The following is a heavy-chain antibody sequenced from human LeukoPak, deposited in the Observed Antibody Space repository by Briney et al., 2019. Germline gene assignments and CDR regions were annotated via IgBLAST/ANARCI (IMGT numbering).Heavy chain of an antibody. CDR2: IYYSGST. CDR3: ASASSGLFDY. D-gene: IGHD3-10*01. J-gene: IGHJ4*02. Sequence: SETLSLTCAVYGGSFSGYYWSWIRQPPGKGLEWIGYIYYSGSTNYNPSLKSRVTMSLDTSKNQFSLKLSSVTAADTAVYYCASASSGLFDYWGQGTLVTVSS. V-gene: IGHV4-59*01. CDR1: GGSFSGYY.